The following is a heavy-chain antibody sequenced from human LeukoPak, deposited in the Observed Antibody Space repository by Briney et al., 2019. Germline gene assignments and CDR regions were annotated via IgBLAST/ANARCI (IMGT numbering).Heavy chain of an antibody. J-gene: IGHJ4*02. Sequence: GGSLRLPCAASRFSFNSYSMNWVRQAPGKGLEWVSSISSSSSYIYYADAVKGRFTISRDNAKNSLYLQMNSLRDEDTAVYYCARVLGMINQGQLDSWGQGTLVTVSS. V-gene: IGHV3-21*01. D-gene: IGHD1-14*01. CDR1: RFSFNSYS. CDR2: ISSSSSYI. CDR3: ARVLGMINQGQLDS.